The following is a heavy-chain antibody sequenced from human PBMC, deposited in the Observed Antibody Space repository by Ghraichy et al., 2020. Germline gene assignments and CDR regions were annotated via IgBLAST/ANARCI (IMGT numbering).Heavy chain of an antibody. CDR1: GFTFSNFA. J-gene: IGHJ5*02. CDR3: AKDGVSGNGIWDWFDP. D-gene: IGHD1-26*01. Sequence: GESLNISCAASGFTFSNFAMSWVRQTPGKGLEWVSSIHGGDGESYYADSVKGRFTTSRDNPKNTLYLQMNSLRAEDTAIYYCAKDGVSGNGIWDWFDPWGQGTLVTVSS. V-gene: IGHV3-23*01. CDR2: IHGGDGES.